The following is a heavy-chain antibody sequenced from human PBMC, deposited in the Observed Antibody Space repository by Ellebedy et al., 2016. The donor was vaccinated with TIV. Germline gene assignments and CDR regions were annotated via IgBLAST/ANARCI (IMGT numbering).Heavy chain of an antibody. D-gene: IGHD6-13*01. CDR3: AREGIVIAPAGLFSEPCLDF. V-gene: IGHV1-2*02. J-gene: IGHJ4*02. CDR1: GYIFSGYH. Sequence: AASVKVSCKASGYIFSGYHLHWVRQAPGQGLEWMGWITPNSGGTNYAQKFQGRVTMTRDKSASTVYMELTSLTSDDTAVYYCAREGIVIAPAGLFSEPCLDFWGQGTRVTVSS. CDR2: ITPNSGGT.